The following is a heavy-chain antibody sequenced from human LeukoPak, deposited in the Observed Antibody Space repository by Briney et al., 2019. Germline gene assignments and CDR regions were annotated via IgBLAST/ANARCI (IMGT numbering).Heavy chain of an antibody. CDR1: GFTVSSNY. Sequence: PGGSLRLSCAASGFTVSSNYMSWVRQAPGKGLEWVAVISYDGSNKYYADSVKGRFTISRDNSKNTLYLQMNSLRAEDTAVYYCAKVRALQWLLPVYFGYWGQGTLVTVSS. D-gene: IGHD3-22*01. CDR2: ISYDGSNK. V-gene: IGHV3-30*18. J-gene: IGHJ4*02. CDR3: AKVRALQWLLPVYFGY.